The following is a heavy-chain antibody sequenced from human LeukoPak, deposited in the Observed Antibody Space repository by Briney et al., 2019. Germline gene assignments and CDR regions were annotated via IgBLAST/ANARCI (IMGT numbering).Heavy chain of an antibody. CDR2: SKYSGST. D-gene: IGHD4-17*01. CDR1: GGSISGHY. J-gene: IGHJ4*02. CDR3: ARQGDYAPAFDY. V-gene: IGHV4-59*08. Sequence: SETLSLTCTVSGGSISGHYWTWIRQPPGKGLELIGFSKYSGSTYYNPSLKSRATFQVDTSKNQFSLKLDSVTAADTAVYYCARQGDYAPAFDYWGQGTLVTVAS.